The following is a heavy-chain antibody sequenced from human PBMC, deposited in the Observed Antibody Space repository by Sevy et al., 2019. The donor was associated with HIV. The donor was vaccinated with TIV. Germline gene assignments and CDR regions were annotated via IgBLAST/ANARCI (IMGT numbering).Heavy chain of an antibody. V-gene: IGHV3-66*02. CDR2: IYSGGST. J-gene: IGHJ5*02. Sequence: GGSLRLSCAASGFTVSSNYMSWVRQAPGKGLEWVSVIYSGGSTYYADSVKGRFTISRDNSKNTLYLQMNSLRAEDTAVHYCARSYYGSYSWFDPWGQGTLVTVSS. CDR1: GFTVSSNY. CDR3: ARSYYGSYSWFDP. D-gene: IGHD3-10*01.